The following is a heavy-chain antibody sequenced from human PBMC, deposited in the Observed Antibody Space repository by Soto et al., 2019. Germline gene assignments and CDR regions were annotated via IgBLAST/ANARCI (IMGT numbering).Heavy chain of an antibody. CDR3: ARANRGSGAHGDIGY. V-gene: IGHV1-69*06. CDR2: IIPIFGTA. CDR1: GGTFSSYS. Sequence: SVKVSCKASGGTFSSYSISWVRQAPGQGLEWMGGIIPIFGTANYAQKFQGRVTITADKSTSTAYMELSSLRSEDTAVYYCARANRGSGAHGDIGYWGQGTLVTVSS. J-gene: IGHJ4*02. D-gene: IGHD3-10*01.